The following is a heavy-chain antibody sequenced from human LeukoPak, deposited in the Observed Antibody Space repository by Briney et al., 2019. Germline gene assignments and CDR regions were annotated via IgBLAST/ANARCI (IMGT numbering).Heavy chain of an antibody. CDR2: INPSGGST. J-gene: IGHJ5*02. Sequence: ASVKVSCKASGYTFTSYYMHWVRQAPGQGLEWMGIINPSGGSTSYAQKFQGRVTMTRDTSTSTVYMELSSLRSEDTAVYYCARDVPSITIFGPRHGWFDPWGQGTLVTVSS. CDR1: GYTFTSYY. CDR3: ARDVPSITIFGPRHGWFDP. D-gene: IGHD3-3*01. V-gene: IGHV1-46*01.